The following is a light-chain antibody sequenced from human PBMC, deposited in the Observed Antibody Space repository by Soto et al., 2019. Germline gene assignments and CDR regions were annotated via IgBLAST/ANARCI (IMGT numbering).Light chain of an antibody. Sequence: QSALTQPPSASGSPGQSVTISCTGTSSDVGGYNYVSWYRQHPGNAPKLMIYEVSKRPSGVPDRFSGTKSGNTASLTVSGLQTEDEADYYCSSYAGSKNLLFGGGTKLPVL. V-gene: IGLV2-8*01. CDR1: SSDVGGYNY. CDR3: SSYAGSKNLL. CDR2: EVS. J-gene: IGLJ2*01.